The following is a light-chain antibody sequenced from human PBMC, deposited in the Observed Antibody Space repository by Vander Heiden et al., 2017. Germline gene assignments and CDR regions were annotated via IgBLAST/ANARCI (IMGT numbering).Light chain of an antibody. CDR3: QQCYSTPRT. J-gene: IGKJ4*01. V-gene: IGKV1-39*01. CDR1: QSISSY. Sequence: DIQMTQSASSLSASVGDRVTITCRASQSISSYLNWYQQKPGKAPKLLIYAASSLQSGVPARFSGSGSGTDFTLTISSLQPEDFATYYCQQCYSTPRTFGGGTKVEIK. CDR2: AAS.